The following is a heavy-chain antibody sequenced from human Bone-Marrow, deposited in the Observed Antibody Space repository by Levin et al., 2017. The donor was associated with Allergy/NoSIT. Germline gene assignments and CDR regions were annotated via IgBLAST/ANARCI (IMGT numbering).Heavy chain of an antibody. CDR1: GGSITTYG. Sequence: AASVKVSCKASGGSITTYGIGWLRQAPGQGLEWMGGILPITGNTKSAQTFQGRLTLSADGSTNTAHMEPNTLRLEDTALDYCVRSLPNLMVVPGAGWFDPWGQGTLVIVSS. D-gene: IGHD3-10*01. CDR2: ILPITGNT. J-gene: IGHJ5*02. CDR3: VRSLPNLMVVPGAGWFDP. V-gene: IGHV1-69*13.